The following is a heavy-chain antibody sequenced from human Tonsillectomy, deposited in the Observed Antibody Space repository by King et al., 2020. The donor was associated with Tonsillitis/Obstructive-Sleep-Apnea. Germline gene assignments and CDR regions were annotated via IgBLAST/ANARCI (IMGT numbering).Heavy chain of an antibody. V-gene: IGHV4-39*01. CDR1: GGSISSSSYY. J-gene: IGHJ3*02. D-gene: IGHD4-11*01. CDR3: ARLTTVTTLSAFDI. Sequence: QLQESGPGLVKPSETLSLTCTVSGGSISSSSYYWGWIRQPPGKGREWIGTIYYSGSTYYNPSLKCRVTISVDTSKNPFSLQLSSVTAADTAVYYCARLTTVTTLSAFDIWGQGTMVTVSS. CDR2: IYYSGST.